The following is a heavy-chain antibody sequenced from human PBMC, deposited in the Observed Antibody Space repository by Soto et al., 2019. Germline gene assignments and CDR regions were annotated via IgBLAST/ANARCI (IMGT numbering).Heavy chain of an antibody. J-gene: IGHJ6*02. CDR2: IYLADSQT. CDR3: AASIFYYGMDV. CDR1: GYNFSNNW. V-gene: IGHV5-51*01. Sequence: GESLKISFRGSGYNFSNNWIGWVRQMPGKGLEWMAMIYLADSQTKYSPSFQGQVTISADKSITTTYLQWSSLKASDTAIYYCAASIFYYGMDVWGQGTTVTVSS.